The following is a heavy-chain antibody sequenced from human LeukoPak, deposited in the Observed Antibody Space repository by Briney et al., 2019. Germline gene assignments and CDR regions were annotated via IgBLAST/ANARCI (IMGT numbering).Heavy chain of an antibody. V-gene: IGHV4-59*01. CDR3: ARVSWFPGTSYYYMDV. CDR1: GGSISSYY. D-gene: IGHD1-1*01. CDR2: IQYSGST. J-gene: IGHJ6*03. Sequence: SETLSLTCTVSGGSISSYYWSWIRQPPGKGLEWIGYIQYSGSTNCNPSLKSRVTISVDTSKNQFSLKLSSVTAADTAVYYCARVSWFPGTSYYYMDVWGKGTTVTVSS.